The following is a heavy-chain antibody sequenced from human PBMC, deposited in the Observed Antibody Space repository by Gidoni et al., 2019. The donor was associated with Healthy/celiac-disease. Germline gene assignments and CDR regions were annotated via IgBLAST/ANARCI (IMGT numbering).Heavy chain of an antibody. CDR1: GGSISSYY. J-gene: IGHJ4*02. V-gene: IGHV4-59*01. Sequence: QVQLQESGPGLVKPSETLSLTCTVSGGSISSYYWSWIRQPPGKGLEWIGYIYYSGSTNYNPSLKSRVTISVDTSKNQFSLKLSSVTAADTAVYYCARAGGYYDSSGLGNFDYWGQGTLVTVSS. CDR3: ARAGGYYDSSGLGNFDY. CDR2: IYYSGST. D-gene: IGHD3-22*01.